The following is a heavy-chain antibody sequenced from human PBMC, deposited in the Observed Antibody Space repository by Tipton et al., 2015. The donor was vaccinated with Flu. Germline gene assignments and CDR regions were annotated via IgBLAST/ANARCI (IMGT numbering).Heavy chain of an antibody. J-gene: IGHJ3*02. CDR1: RFTFSSYG. Sequence: SLRLSCAASRFTFSSYGMHWVRQAPGKGLEWVAVIWYDGSNKYYADSVKGRFTISRDNSKNTLYLQMNSLRAEDTAVYYCAREVYCSGGSCYRAFDIWGQGTMVTVSS. CDR3: AREVYCSGGSCYRAFDI. D-gene: IGHD2-15*01. V-gene: IGHV3-33*01. CDR2: IWYDGSNK.